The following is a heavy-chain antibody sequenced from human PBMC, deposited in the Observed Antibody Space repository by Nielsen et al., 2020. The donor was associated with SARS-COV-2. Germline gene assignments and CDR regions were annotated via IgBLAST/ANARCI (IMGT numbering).Heavy chain of an antibody. CDR3: TRHDGSSWS. CDR2: IRSKANSYAT. J-gene: IGHJ5*02. Sequence: GESLKISCAASGFTFSGSAMHWVRQASGKGLEWVGRIRSKANSYATAYAASVKGRFTISRDDSKNTAYLQMNSLKTEDTAVYYCTRHDGSSWSWGQGTLVTVSS. CDR1: GFTFSGSA. D-gene: IGHD6-13*01. V-gene: IGHV3-73*01.